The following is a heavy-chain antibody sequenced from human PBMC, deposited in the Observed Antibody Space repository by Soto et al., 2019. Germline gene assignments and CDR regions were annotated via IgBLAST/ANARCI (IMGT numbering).Heavy chain of an antibody. V-gene: IGHV3-21*01. J-gene: IGHJ6*02. CDR2: ISSSSSYI. Sequence: PGGSLRLSCAASGFTFSSYSMNWVRQAPGKGLEWVSSISSSSSYIYYADSVKGRFTISRDNAKNSLYLQMNSLRAEDTAVYYCATCFTEGGSGYLYYYYGMDVWGQGTTVTVSS. D-gene: IGHD3-3*01. CDR1: GFTFSSYS. CDR3: ATCFTEGGSGYLYYYYGMDV.